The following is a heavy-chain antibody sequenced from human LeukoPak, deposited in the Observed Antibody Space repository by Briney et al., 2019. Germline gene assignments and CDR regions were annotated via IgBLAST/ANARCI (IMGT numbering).Heavy chain of an antibody. CDR3: ARDHNCSFDN. D-gene: IGHD1-1*01. CDR2: IGIDSGNT. Sequence: GGSLRLSCTASGFPFIEYSMNWVRQAPGKGLEWISYIGIDSGNTKYADSVRSRFTISADKTKNSLYLQMNSLRVEDTAVYYCARDHNCSFDNWGQGTLVSIAS. CDR1: GFPFIEYS. J-gene: IGHJ4*02. V-gene: IGHV3-48*01.